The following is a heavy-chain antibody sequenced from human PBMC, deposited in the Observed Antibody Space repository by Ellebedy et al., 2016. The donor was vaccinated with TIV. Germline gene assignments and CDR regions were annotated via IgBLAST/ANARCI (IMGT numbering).Heavy chain of an antibody. CDR2: LYSGGNT. J-gene: IGHJ4*02. D-gene: IGHD2-21*02. Sequence: GESLKISCAASGFTVTKTYMSWVRQAPGKGLEWVSVLYSGGNTYYADSVKGRFTISRDNAKNTLSLQMSSLRAGDTAVYYCARDGGSYCGGDCYSFGLDCWGQGTLVTVS. CDR3: ARDGGSYCGGDCYSFGLDC. CDR1: GFTVTKTY. V-gene: IGHV3-66*01.